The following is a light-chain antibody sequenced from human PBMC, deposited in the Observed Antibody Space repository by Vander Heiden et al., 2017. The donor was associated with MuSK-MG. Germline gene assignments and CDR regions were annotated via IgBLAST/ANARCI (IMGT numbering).Light chain of an antibody. J-gene: IGKJ2*01. CDR2: LGS. CDR1: QRLLHSYGSKS. V-gene: IGKV2-28*01. CDR3: MQTRQTPYT. Sequence: DLVVTQSPLPLPVTPGEPPSISFRSTQRLLHSYGSKSLDWYLQKPGQSPQLLIYLGSNRAAGVPDRFSGSGSGTDFTLKINRVEADDVGVYYCMQTRQTPYTFGQGTKVEIK.